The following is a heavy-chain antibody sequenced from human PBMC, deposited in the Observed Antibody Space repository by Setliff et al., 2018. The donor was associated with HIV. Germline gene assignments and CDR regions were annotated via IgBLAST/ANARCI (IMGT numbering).Heavy chain of an antibody. CDR1: GFTFSSYW. J-gene: IGHJ4*02. Sequence: GGSLRLSCAASGFTFSSYWMHWVRQVPGKGLVWVSRINSDGSSTTYADFVKGRFTISRDNAKNTVYLQMNSLRVEDTAVYYCARELYREWDYWGQGTLVTVSS. CDR3: ARELYREWDY. D-gene: IGHD3-16*02. V-gene: IGHV3-74*03. CDR2: INSDGSST.